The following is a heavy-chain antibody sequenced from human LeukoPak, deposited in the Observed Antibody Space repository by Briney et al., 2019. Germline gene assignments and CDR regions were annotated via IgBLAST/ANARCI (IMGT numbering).Heavy chain of an antibody. CDR2: INPNTGGT. V-gene: IGHV1-2*02. D-gene: IGHD2-8*02. Sequence: GASVKGSCKASGYTFSGYSMHWVRQAPGQGLEWMGWINPNTGGTSYVQKFQGRVTMTRDTSISTAYMELSRLRSDDTAVYYCATDERGTVGTEFRDWGQGTLVTVSS. CDR3: ATDERGTVGTEFRD. CDR1: GYTFSGYS. J-gene: IGHJ4*02.